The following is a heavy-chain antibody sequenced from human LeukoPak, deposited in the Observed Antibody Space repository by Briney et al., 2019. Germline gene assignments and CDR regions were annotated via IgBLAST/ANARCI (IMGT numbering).Heavy chain of an antibody. CDR3: ARAYSYGLDFDY. J-gene: IGHJ4*02. Sequence: ASVKVSCKASGYTFTSYYMHWVRQAPGQGLEWMGIINPSGGSTSYTQKFQGRVTMTRDTSTSTVYMKLSSLRSEDTAVYYCARAYSYGLDFDYWGQGTLVTVSS. CDR1: GYTFTSYY. V-gene: IGHV1-46*01. CDR2: INPSGGST. D-gene: IGHD5-18*01.